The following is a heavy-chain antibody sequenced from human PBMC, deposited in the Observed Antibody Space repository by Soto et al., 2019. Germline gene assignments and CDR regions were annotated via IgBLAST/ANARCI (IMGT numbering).Heavy chain of an antibody. J-gene: IGHJ4*02. CDR3: ARAYYYDTSGFWGFDY. V-gene: IGHV3-74*01. D-gene: IGHD3-22*01. CDR1: GFTFDTYW. Sequence: LRLSCAASGFTFDTYWIHWVRQAPGKGLAWVSGINSDGRSTTYADSVKGRFTISRDNAKNTLYLQMNSLRAEDTAVYYCARAYYYDTSGFWGFDYWGQGTLVTVSS. CDR2: INSDGRST.